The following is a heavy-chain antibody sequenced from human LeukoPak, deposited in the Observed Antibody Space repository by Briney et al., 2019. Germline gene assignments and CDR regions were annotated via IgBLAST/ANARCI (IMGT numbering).Heavy chain of an antibody. CDR2: INHSGST. J-gene: IGHJ5*02. Sequence: PSETLSLTCAVYGGSFSGYYWSWIRQPPGKGLEWIGEINHSGSTNYNPSLKSRVTISVDTSKNQFSLKLSSVTAADTAVYYCARGRGTIFGVVITNWFGPWGQGTLVTVSS. D-gene: IGHD3-3*01. CDR3: ARGRGTIFGVVITNWFGP. V-gene: IGHV4-34*01. CDR1: GGSFSGYY.